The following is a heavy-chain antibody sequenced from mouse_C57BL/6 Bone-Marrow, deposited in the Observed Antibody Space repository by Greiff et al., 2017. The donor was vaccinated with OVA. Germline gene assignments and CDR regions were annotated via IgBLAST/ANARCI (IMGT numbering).Heavy chain of an antibody. Sequence: VQLQQPEAELVKPGASVKLSCKASGYTFTSYWMQWVKQRPGQGLEWIGEIDPSDSYTNYNQKFKGKATLTVDTSSSTAYMQLSSLTSEDSAVYYCASAVFAYWGQGTLVTVSA. CDR3: ASAVFAY. CDR2: IDPSDSYT. J-gene: IGHJ3*01. CDR1: GYTFTSYW. V-gene: IGHV1-50*01.